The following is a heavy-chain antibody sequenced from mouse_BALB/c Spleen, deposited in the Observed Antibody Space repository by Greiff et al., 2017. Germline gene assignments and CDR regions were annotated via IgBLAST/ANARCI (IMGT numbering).Heavy chain of an antibody. CDR1: GFTFSDYY. CDR2: ISDGGSYT. V-gene: IGHV5-4*02. Sequence: EVMLVESGGGLVKPGGSLKLSCAASGFTFSDYYMYWVRQTPENRLEWVATISDGGSYTYSPDSVKGRFTISRDNAKNNLYLQMSSLKSEDTAMYYCAREGNSYAMDYWGQGTSVTVSS. CDR3: AREGNSYAMDY. J-gene: IGHJ4*01. D-gene: IGHD2-1*01.